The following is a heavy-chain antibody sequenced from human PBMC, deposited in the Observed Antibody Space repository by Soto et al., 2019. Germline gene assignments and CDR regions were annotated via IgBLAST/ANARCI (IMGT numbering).Heavy chain of an antibody. D-gene: IGHD3-22*01. CDR1: GFSFSTYG. CDR3: ARDGTKWLLLSLLDY. V-gene: IGHV3-30*03. CDR2: ISYEERNK. Sequence: PGGSLRLSCAASGFSFSTYGMHWVRQAPGKGLEWVAVISYEERNKYYADSVKGRFTISRDNSKNTLYLQMNSLRVEDTAVYFCARDGTKWLLLSLLDYCGQGTPVTVSS. J-gene: IGHJ4*02.